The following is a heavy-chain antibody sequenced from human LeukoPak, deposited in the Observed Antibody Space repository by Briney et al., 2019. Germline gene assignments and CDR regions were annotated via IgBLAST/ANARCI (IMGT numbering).Heavy chain of an antibody. CDR3: ARARGPTSPIDY. V-gene: IGHV4-59*01. CDR2: IYYTGST. Sequence: SETLSLTCTVSGGSISSYYWSRIRQPPEKGLEWIGYIYYTGSTNYNPSLKSRVIISVDTSQNQFSLKLNSVTAADTAVYHCARARGPTSPIDYWGQGTLVTVSS. CDR1: GGSISSYY. D-gene: IGHD3-10*01. J-gene: IGHJ4*02.